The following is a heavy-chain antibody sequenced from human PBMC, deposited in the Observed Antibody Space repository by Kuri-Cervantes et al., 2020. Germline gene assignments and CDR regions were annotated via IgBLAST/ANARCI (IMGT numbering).Heavy chain of an antibody. V-gene: IGHV1-46*01. CDR3: ARVEDRPTYHRYFDY. CDR1: GYTFTSYY. CDR2: INPSGGST. D-gene: IGHD2-21*01. Sequence: ASVKVSCKASGYTFTSYYMHWVRQAPGQGLEWMGIINPSGGSTSYAQKFQGRVTMTRDTSTSTVYMELSSLRSDDTAVYYCARVEDRPTYHRYFDYWGQGTLVTVSS. J-gene: IGHJ4*02.